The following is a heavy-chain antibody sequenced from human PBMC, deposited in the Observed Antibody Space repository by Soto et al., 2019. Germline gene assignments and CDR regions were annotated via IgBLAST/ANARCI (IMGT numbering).Heavy chain of an antibody. J-gene: IGHJ4*02. Sequence: PSETLSLTCTVSGGSISSGGYYWNWIRQHPGKGLEWIGYIYYSGSTYYNPSLKSRVTISVDTSKNQFSLKLSSVTAADTAVYYCARVDGYSYGYSSYYFDYWGQGTLVTVSS. CDR3: ARVDGYSYGYSSYYFDY. CDR2: IYYSGST. D-gene: IGHD5-18*01. CDR1: GGSISSGGYY. V-gene: IGHV4-31*03.